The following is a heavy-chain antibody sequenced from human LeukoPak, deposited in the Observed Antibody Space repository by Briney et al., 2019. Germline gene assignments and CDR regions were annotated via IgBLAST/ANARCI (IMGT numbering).Heavy chain of an antibody. D-gene: IGHD2-15*01. Sequence: GGSLRLSCAASGFTFSSYSMNWVRQAPGKGPVWVSRINNDGSGTTYADSVKGRFIISRDDAKNTLYLQMNSLRAEDTAVYYCVRGGESTWSWGQGTLVTVSS. CDR1: GFTFSSYS. J-gene: IGHJ5*02. CDR2: INNDGSGT. V-gene: IGHV3-74*01. CDR3: VRGGESTWS.